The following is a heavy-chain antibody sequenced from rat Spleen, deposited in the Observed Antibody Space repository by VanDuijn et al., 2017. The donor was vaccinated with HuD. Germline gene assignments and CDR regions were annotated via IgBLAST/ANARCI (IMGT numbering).Heavy chain of an antibody. D-gene: IGHD4-6*01. CDR2: IWGDGST. J-gene: IGHJ2*01. CDR1: GFSLISYA. V-gene: IGHV2-1*01. CDR3: TRAWANNYVDH. Sequence: QVQLKESGPGLVQPSQTLSLTCTVSGFSLISYAVNWVRQPPGKGLEWMGGIWGDGSTVYNSALKSRLSINRDTSKSQVCLKMNSLQTEDNAIYFCTRAWANNYVDHWGQGVMVTVSS.